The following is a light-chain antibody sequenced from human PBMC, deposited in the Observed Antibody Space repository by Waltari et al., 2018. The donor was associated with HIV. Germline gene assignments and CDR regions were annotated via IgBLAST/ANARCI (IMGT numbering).Light chain of an antibody. V-gene: IGKV3-20*01. CDR1: QSVSSSY. CDR2: GAL. CDR3: QHYNNWPPWT. Sequence: EIVLTQSPGTLSLSPGERATLSCRASQSVSSSYLAWYQQKPGQAPRLLIYGALSRATGIPDRFSGSGSGTDFTLTISRLEPEDFAVYYCQHYNNWPPWTFGQGTKVEIK. J-gene: IGKJ1*01.